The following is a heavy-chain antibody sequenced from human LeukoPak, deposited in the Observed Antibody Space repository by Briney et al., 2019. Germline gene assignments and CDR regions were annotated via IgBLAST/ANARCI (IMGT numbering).Heavy chain of an antibody. CDR2: ISRNAGST. D-gene: IGHD3-10*01. J-gene: IGHJ4*02. Sequence: GGSLRLSCAAPGFTFSTYAMTWVRQAPGKGLEWVSSISRNAGSTYYADYVKGRFTISRDNSKNTLYLQMSSLRAEDTAVYYCAKDRSLEYYYGSGTYSYWGQGTLVTVSS. CDR1: GFTFSTYA. V-gene: IGHV3-23*01. CDR3: AKDRSLEYYYGSGTYSY.